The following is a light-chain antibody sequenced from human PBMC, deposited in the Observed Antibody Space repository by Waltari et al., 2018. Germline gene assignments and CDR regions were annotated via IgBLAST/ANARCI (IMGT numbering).Light chain of an antibody. Sequence: IVLTQSPGTLSLSPGERATLSCRASQSVSSSYLAWYQQKPGQAPRLLIYGASSRATGIPDRFSGSGSGTDFTLTISRLEPDDFAVYYCQQYGSSPLFTFGPGTKVDIK. V-gene: IGKV3-20*01. CDR3: QQYGSSPLFT. CDR1: QSVSSSY. CDR2: GAS. J-gene: IGKJ3*01.